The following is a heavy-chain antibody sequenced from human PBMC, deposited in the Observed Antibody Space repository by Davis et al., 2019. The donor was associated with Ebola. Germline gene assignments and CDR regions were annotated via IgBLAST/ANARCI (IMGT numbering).Heavy chain of an antibody. CDR3: ARGLKRGGVGSD. J-gene: IGHJ4*02. V-gene: IGHV3-9*01. CDR2: ISWNSGSI. D-gene: IGHD2-8*02. Sequence: SLKISCAASGFTFDDYAMHWVRQAPGKGLEWVSGISWNSGSIGYADSVKGRFTISRDNAKNSLYLQMNSLRAEDTAVYYCARGLKRGGVGSDWGQGTLVTVSS. CDR1: GFTFDDYA.